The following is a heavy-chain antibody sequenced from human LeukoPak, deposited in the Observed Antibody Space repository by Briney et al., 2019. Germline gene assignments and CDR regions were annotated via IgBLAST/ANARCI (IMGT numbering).Heavy chain of an antibody. J-gene: IGHJ4*02. CDR3: ARDFGSSFDY. CDR2: INPNSGGT. D-gene: IGHD2-15*01. V-gene: IGHV1-2*06. CDR1: GYTFTGYY. Sequence: GASVKVSCKASGYTFTGYYMHWVRQAPGQGLEWMGRINPNSGGTNYAQKFQGRVTMTTDTSTSTVYMELSSLRSEDTAVYYCARDFGSSFDYWGQGTLVTVSS.